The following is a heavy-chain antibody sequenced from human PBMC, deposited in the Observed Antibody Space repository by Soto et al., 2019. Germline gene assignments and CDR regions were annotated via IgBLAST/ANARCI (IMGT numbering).Heavy chain of an antibody. CDR1: GCSISSGCYY. J-gene: IGHJ4*02. CDR3: ARERRGYSYGRLDY. V-gene: IGHV4-31*03. D-gene: IGHD5-18*01. CDR2: IYYSGST. Sequence: TLCLTFTVSGCSISSGCYYWSWLRQHPGKGLEWIGYIYYSGSTYYNPSLKSRVTISVDTSKNQFSLKLSSVTAADTAVYYCARERRGYSYGRLDYWGQGTRVNVSA.